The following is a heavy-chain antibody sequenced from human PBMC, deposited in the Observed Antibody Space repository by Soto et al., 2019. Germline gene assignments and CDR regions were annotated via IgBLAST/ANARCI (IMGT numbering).Heavy chain of an antibody. CDR3: AREAGYDSSGYHPYYFDY. CDR2: IIPIFGTA. Sequence: GASVKVSCKASGGTFSSYAISWVRQAPGQGLEWMGGIIPIFGTANYAQKFQGRVTITADESTSTAYMELSSLRSEDTAVYYCAREAGYDSSGYHPYYFDYWGQGTLVTVSS. D-gene: IGHD3-22*01. CDR1: GGTFSSYA. J-gene: IGHJ4*02. V-gene: IGHV1-69*13.